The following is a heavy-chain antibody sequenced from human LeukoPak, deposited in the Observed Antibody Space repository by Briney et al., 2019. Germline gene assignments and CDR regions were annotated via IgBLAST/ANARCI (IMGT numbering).Heavy chain of an antibody. CDR2: IRSSSSTI. CDR1: GFTFSNAW. CDR3: ARAKRNGFDI. J-gene: IGHJ3*02. Sequence: GGSLRLSCAASGFTFSNAWVSWVRQAPGTGLEWVSYIRSSSSTIYYADSVKGRFTISRDNAKNSLYLQMNSLRAEDTAVYYCARAKRNGFDIWGQGTMVTVSS. V-gene: IGHV3-48*01.